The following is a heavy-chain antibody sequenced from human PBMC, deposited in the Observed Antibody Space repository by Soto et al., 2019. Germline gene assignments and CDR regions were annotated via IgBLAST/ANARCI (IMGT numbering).Heavy chain of an antibody. Sequence: EVQLVESGGGLVQPGGSLRLSCAASGFTFSSHWMHWVRQAPGKGLVWVSRISGEGSSTNYADSVKGRFTISRDNAKNTLYLQMSSLTAEDTAVYYCGRGYSGSWHNDLDVWGQGTMVTVSS. CDR3: GRGYSGSWHNDLDV. CDR2: ISGEGSST. V-gene: IGHV3-74*01. D-gene: IGHD6-13*01. J-gene: IGHJ3*01. CDR1: GFTFSSHW.